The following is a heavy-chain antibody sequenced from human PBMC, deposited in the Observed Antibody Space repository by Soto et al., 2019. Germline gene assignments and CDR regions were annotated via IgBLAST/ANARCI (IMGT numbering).Heavy chain of an antibody. CDR2: IYTSGST. D-gene: IGHD3-3*01. CDR1: GGSISSYY. J-gene: IGHJ6*02. V-gene: IGHV4-4*07. Sequence: SETLCLTCTVSGGSISSYYWSWIRQPAGKGLEWIGRIYTSGSTNYNPSLKSRVTMSVDTSKNQFSLKLSSVTAADTAVYYCARVWLDDFWSGSGYYYYYGMDVWGQGTTVT. CDR3: ARVWLDDFWSGSGYYYYYGMDV.